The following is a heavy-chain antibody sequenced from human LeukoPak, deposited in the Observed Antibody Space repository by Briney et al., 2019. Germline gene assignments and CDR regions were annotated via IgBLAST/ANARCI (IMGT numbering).Heavy chain of an antibody. CDR3: TTELYCGGDCYPGA. D-gene: IGHD2-21*02. Sequence: GGSLRLSCAASGFTFSNAWMSWVRQAPGKGLEWVGRIQSKTDSGTTDYAAPVKGRFTISRDDSKNTLYLQMNSLKTDDTAVYCCTTELYCGGDCYPGAWGQGTLVTVSS. V-gene: IGHV3-15*01. J-gene: IGHJ5*02. CDR1: GFTFSNAW. CDR2: IQSKTDSGTT.